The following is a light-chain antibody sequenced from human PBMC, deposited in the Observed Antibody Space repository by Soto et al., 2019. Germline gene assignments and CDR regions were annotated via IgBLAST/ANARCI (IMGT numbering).Light chain of an antibody. CDR3: SSYTSVNLYV. V-gene: IGLV2-14*03. CDR1: RSDVGGYKH. Sequence: QSALTQPASVSGSPGQSISISCTGTRSDVGGYKHVSWYQQHPGKVPRLIIFDVSSRPSGVSHRFSGSKSGDTASLTISGLQAEDEADYYCSSYTSVNLYVCGTGTKVTV. CDR2: DVS. J-gene: IGLJ1*01.